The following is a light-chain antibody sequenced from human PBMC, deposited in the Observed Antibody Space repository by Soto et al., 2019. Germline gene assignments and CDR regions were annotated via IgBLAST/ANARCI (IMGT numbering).Light chain of an antibody. J-gene: IGKJ1*01. Sequence: EIVMTQSPATLSVSPGETATLSCRASQSVRINVAWFQQKPGQPPRLLIYGASTRAAGVANRFSGGGSGTEFTLTISGLQSEDFAIYYCQQYNDWPRTFGQGSKVDLK. V-gene: IGKV3-15*01. CDR1: QSVRIN. CDR2: GAS. CDR3: QQYNDWPRT.